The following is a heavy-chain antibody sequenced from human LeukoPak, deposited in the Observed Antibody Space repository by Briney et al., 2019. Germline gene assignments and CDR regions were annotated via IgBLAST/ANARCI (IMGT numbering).Heavy chain of an antibody. J-gene: IGHJ4*02. Sequence: PSETLSLTCAVSGGPFSGYYWSWIRQPPGKGLEWIGSIYYSGTTYYNPSLKSRVTISVDMSKNQFSLKLSSVTAADTAVYYCARLYYDILTGYYQDYWGQGTRVTVSS. V-gene: IGHV4-39*01. CDR1: GGPFSGYY. D-gene: IGHD3-9*01. CDR2: IYYSGTT. CDR3: ARLYYDILTGYYQDY.